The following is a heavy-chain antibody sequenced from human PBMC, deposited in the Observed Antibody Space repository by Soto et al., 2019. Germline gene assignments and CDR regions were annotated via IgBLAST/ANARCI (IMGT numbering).Heavy chain of an antibody. CDR2: ISYDGSNK. V-gene: IGHV3-30*18. CDR3: AKVSSSSWPYGMDV. CDR1: GFTFSSYG. Sequence: GGSLRLSCAASGFTFSSYGMHWVRQAPGKGLEWVAVISYDGSNKYYADSVKGRFTISRDNSKNTLYLQMNSLRAEDTAVYYCAKVSSSSWPYGMDVWGQGTTVTVSS. J-gene: IGHJ6*02. D-gene: IGHD6-13*01.